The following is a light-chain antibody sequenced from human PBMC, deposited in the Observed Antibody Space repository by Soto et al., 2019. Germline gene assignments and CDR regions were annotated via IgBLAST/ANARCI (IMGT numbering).Light chain of an antibody. CDR1: QSIRNY. V-gene: IGKV1-39*01. J-gene: IGKJ1*01. CDR3: QQSYSTPRT. Sequence: GDRVTITCRASQSIRNYLNWYQQKPGKAPKLLMYAASSLQSGVPSRFGGSGSGTDFTLTISSLQPEDFATYYCQQSYSTPRTFGQGTKVEIK. CDR2: AAS.